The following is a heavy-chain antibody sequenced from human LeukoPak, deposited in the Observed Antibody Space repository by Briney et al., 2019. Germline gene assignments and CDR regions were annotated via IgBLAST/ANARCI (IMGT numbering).Heavy chain of an antibody. CDR1: GGTFNSYA. J-gene: IGHJ3*02. Sequence: ASVTVSCKASGGTFNSYAISWVRQAPGQGLEWMGWISAYNGNTNYAQKLQGRVTITTDTSTSTAYMELRSLRSDDTAVYYCASDGSHGDAFDIWGQGTMVTVSS. D-gene: IGHD6-25*01. V-gene: IGHV1-18*01. CDR2: ISAYNGNT. CDR3: ASDGSHGDAFDI.